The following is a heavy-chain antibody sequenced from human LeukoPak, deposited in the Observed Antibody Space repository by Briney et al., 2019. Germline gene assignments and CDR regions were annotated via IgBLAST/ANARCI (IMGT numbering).Heavy chain of an antibody. D-gene: IGHD3-22*01. CDR1: GGSISSKSYY. CDR2: IHYSGST. J-gene: IGHJ4*02. Sequence: KASETLSLTCAVSGGSISSKSYYWGWIRQPPGKGLEWIGNIHYSGSTYYNPSLKSRVTISVDTSKNQFSLKLNSVTAADTAVYYCARDLAITMIVVVINGYDYWGQGTLVTVSS. CDR3: ARDLAITMIVVVINGYDY. V-gene: IGHV4-39*07.